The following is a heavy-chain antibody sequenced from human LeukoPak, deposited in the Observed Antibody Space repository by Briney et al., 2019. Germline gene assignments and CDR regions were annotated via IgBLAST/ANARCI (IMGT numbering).Heavy chain of an antibody. CDR3: ARLSDYYYYMDV. CDR1: GGSISSSPYY. V-gene: IGHV4-39*07. CDR2: IYYSGST. Sequence: SETLSLTCTVSGGSISSSPYYWGWIRQPPGKGLEWIGSIYYSGSTYYNPSLKSRVTISVDTSKNQFSLKLSSVTAADTAVYYCARLSDYYYYMDVWGKGTTVTVSS. J-gene: IGHJ6*03. D-gene: IGHD2/OR15-2a*01.